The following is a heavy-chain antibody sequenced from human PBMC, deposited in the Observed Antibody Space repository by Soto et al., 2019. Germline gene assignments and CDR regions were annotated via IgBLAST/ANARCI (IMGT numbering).Heavy chain of an antibody. J-gene: IGHJ6*02. Sequence: ASVKVSCKASGYTFTSYYMHWVRQAPGQGLEWMGIINPSGGSTSYAQKFQGRVTMTRDTSTSTAYMELSSLRSEDTAVYYCASDPGYYDSTGYYNYYYCMDVWGQGTRVTVSS. CDR1: GYTFTSYY. CDR2: INPSGGST. V-gene: IGHV1-46*01. D-gene: IGHD3-22*01. CDR3: ASDPGYYDSTGYYNYYYCMDV.